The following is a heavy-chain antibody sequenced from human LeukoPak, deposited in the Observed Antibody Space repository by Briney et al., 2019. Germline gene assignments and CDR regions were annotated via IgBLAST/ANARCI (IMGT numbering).Heavy chain of an antibody. Sequence: ASVKVSCKASGYTFTSNSNSWVRQAPGQGIEWMGWISAYNGNTNYAQKLQGRVTMTTDTYTSTAYMELRSLRSDETAVYYCARARYYDFWSGWEIDYWGQGTLVTVSS. J-gene: IGHJ4*02. CDR1: GYTFTSNS. D-gene: IGHD3-3*01. CDR2: ISAYNGNT. CDR3: ARARYYDFWSGWEIDY. V-gene: IGHV1-18*01.